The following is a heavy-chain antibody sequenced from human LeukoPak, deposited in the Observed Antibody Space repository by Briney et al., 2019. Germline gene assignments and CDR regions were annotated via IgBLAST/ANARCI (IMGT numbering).Heavy chain of an antibody. V-gene: IGHV1-46*01. CDR2: INPSCCST. CDR1: GYTLTSYY. Sequence: ASVKVSCKASGYTLTSYYMHWVRQAPGQGLEWMVIINPSCCSTSYAQKFQGRVTMTRDMSTITVYMELSSLRSEDKAVYYCARPIDSGSYSDFDYWGQGTLVTVSS. J-gene: IGHJ4*02. D-gene: IGHD1-26*01. CDR3: ARPIDSGSYSDFDY.